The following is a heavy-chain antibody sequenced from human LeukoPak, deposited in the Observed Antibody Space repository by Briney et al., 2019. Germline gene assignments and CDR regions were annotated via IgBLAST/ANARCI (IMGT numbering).Heavy chain of an antibody. V-gene: IGHV3-11*01. J-gene: IGHJ4*02. D-gene: IGHD4-17*01. CDR2: ISGSGSDM. CDR3: ASFQSTTVTYRDY. Sequence: GGSLRLSCVVSGFGFSDSYMTWIRQTPGKGLEWLAYISGSGSDMYYADSVKGRFTISRDNAKNSLYLQMNSLRAEDTAVYYCASFQSTTVTYRDYWGQGTLVTVSS. CDR1: GFGFSDSY.